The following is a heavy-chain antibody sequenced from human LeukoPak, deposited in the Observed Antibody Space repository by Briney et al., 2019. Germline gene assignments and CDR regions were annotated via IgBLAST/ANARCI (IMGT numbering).Heavy chain of an antibody. CDR3: ARDMGYYRMDV. Sequence: SETLSLTCAVSGYPISSGYHWAWIRQPPGKGPELIGSIYYRGNAYYNPSLKSRVTISLDTSKNQFSLKLSSVTAADTAVYYCARDMGYYRMDVWGKGTTVIVSS. D-gene: IGHD3-10*01. CDR2: IYYRGNA. CDR1: GYPISSGYH. J-gene: IGHJ6*04. V-gene: IGHV4-38-2*02.